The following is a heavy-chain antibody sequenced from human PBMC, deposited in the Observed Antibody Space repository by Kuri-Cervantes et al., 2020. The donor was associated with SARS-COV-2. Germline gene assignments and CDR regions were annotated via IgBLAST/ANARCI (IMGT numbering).Heavy chain of an antibody. J-gene: IGHJ4*02. D-gene: IGHD3-22*01. CDR2: TSYDGSTK. V-gene: IGHV3-30-3*01. Sequence: GGSLRLSCAPSGFTFNNYAMHWVRQTPGEGLEWVAITSYDGSTKYYADSVKGRFTISRDNSKNTLYLQMNSLRAEDTAVYYCARALYYYDSRGPIDYWGQGTLVTVSS. CDR3: ARALYYYDSRGPIDY. CDR1: GFTFNNYA.